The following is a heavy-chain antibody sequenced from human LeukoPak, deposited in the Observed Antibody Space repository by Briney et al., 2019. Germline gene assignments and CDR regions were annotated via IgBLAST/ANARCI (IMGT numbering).Heavy chain of an antibody. CDR2: IYYSGST. CDR1: GGSISSGDYY. Sequence: SQTLSLTCSVSGGSISSGDYYWRWIRQPPGTGLEWIGYIYYSGSTYYNPSLKSRVTISVDTSKNQFSLKLSSVTAADTAVYYCAREDSSSGWYYFDYWGQGTLVTVSS. J-gene: IGHJ4*02. CDR3: AREDSSSGWYYFDY. V-gene: IGHV4-30-4*01. D-gene: IGHD6-19*01.